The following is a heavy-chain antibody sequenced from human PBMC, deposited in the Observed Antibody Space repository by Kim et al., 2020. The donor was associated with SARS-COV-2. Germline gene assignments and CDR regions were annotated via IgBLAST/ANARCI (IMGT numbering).Heavy chain of an antibody. V-gene: IGHV3-33*01. CDR2: GRTN. Sequence: GRTNNYADPVKGRFTIARDNSKNTLYLQMHSLRAEDTAVYYCARGLSVDYWGQGTLVTVSS. J-gene: IGHJ4*02. CDR3: ARGLSVDY.